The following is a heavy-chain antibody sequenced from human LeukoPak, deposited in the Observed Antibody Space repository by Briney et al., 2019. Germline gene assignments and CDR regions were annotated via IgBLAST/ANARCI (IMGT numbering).Heavy chain of an antibody. CDR3: ARGLTYDSSTYYVSIPLDY. D-gene: IGHD3-22*01. CDR1: GYTFTSCD. V-gene: IGHV1-8*01. CDR2: MNPNSGNT. Sequence: GASVKVSCKASGYTFTSCDINWVRQATGQGLEWMGWMNPNSGNTGYAQKFQGRVTMTRNTSISTAYMELSSLRSEDTAVYYCARGLTYDSSTYYVSIPLDYWGQGTLVTVSS. J-gene: IGHJ4*02.